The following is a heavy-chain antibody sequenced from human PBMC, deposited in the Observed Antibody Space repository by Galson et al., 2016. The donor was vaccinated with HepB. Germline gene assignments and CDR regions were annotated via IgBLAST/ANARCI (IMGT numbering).Heavy chain of an antibody. CDR1: GFSLTTSGVG. CDR2: IFWDDDR. D-gene: IGHD3-22*01. CDR3: AHFTSYYDAAGFYSPDDGFDF. J-gene: IGHJ3*01. V-gene: IGHV2-5*05. Sequence: PALVKPTQTLTLTCTFSGFSLTTSGVGVGWIRQPPGKALEWLALIFWDDDRRFGPSLKSRLAITKDSSKNQVVLTMTNVAPEDTATYYCAHFTSYYDAAGFYSPDDGFDFWGQGTTVIVSS.